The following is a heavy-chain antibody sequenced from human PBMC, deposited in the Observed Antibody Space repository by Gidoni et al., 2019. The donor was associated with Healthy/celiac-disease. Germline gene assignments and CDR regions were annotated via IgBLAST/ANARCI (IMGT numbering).Heavy chain of an antibody. J-gene: IGHJ1*01. D-gene: IGHD3-3*01. CDR2: IYWNDDK. V-gene: IGHV2-5*01. Sequence: ITLKESGPTLVKPTQTLTLTCTFSGFSLSTSGVGVGWIRQPPGKALAWLALIYWNDDKRYSPCLKSRLTITKETSKNQVVLTMTNMDPVDTATYYCEHSVNLRPCQNWGQGTLVTVSS. CDR3: EHSVNLRPCQN. CDR1: GFSLSTSGVG.